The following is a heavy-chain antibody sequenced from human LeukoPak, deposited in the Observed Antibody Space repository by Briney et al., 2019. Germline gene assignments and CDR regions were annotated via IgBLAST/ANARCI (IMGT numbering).Heavy chain of an antibody. CDR3: ARARGSSSYDGLDY. D-gene: IGHD5-12*01. CDR2: IYHTGST. Sequence: SETLSLTCTVSGYSINSDYYWGWIRQPPGKGLEWIGNIYHTGSTYYNPSLKSRVTISVDTSKNQFSLKVSSVTAADTAVYYCARARGSSSYDGLDYWGQGTLVTVSS. CDR1: GYSINSDYY. J-gene: IGHJ4*02. V-gene: IGHV4-38-2*02.